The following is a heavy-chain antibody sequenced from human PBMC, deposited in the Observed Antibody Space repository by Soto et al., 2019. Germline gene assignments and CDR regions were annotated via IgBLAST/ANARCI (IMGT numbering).Heavy chain of an antibody. CDR3: ASNRLGTTPYGMDV. CDR1: GYTFTSYA. V-gene: IGHV1-3*01. J-gene: IGHJ6*02. D-gene: IGHD1-7*01. CDR2: INAGNGNT. Sequence: ASVKVSCKASGYTFTSYAMHWVRQAPGQRLEWMGWINAGNGNTKYSQKFQGRVTITRDTSASTAYMELSSLRSEDTTVYYCASNRLGTTPYGMDVWGQGTTVTVSS.